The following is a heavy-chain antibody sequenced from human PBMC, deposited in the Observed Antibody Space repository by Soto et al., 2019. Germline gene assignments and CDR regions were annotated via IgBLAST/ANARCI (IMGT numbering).Heavy chain of an antibody. D-gene: IGHD5-12*01. J-gene: IGHJ4*02. CDR2: ISYDGSNK. Sequence: PGGSLRLSCAASGFTFSSYAMHWVRQAPGKGLEWVAVISYDGSNKYHADSVKGRFTISRDNSKNTLYLQMNSLRAEDTAVYYCARDRLNGYTIPFDYWGQGTLVTVS. CDR3: ARDRLNGYTIPFDY. V-gene: IGHV3-30-3*01. CDR1: GFTFSSYA.